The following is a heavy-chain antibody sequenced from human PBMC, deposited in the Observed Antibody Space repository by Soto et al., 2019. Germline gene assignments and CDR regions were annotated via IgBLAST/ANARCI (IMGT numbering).Heavy chain of an antibody. CDR1: GYTFTAFA. CDR2: INVGNGDT. D-gene: IGHD6-25*01. CDR3: VRAGGSGWTLDF. J-gene: IGHJ4*02. Sequence: ASVKVSCKTSGYTFTAFAVHWVRQASGQRLEWMGWINVGNGDTKSSQNLQGRVTITRDTSASTVYMELSSLRSEDTAVYYCVRAGGSGWTLDFWGQGTLVPVSS. V-gene: IGHV1-3*01.